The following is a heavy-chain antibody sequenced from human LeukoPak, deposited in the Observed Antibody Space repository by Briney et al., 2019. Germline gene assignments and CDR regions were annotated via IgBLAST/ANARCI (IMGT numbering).Heavy chain of an antibody. CDR2: IYHSGST. D-gene: IGHD5-12*01. J-gene: IGHJ4*02. CDR3: ARVGSDSGYDYFDY. CDR1: GGSISSYY. V-gene: IGHV4-59*12. Sequence: PSETLSLTCTVSGGSISSYYWSWIRQPPGKGLEWIGYIYHSGSTYYNPSLKSRVTISVDRSKNQFSLKLSSVTAADTAVYYCARVGSDSGYDYFDYWGQGTLVTVSS.